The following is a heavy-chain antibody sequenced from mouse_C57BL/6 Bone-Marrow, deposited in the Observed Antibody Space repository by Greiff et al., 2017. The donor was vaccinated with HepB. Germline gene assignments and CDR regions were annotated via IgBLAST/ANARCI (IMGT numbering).Heavy chain of an antibody. J-gene: IGHJ4*01. V-gene: IGHV5-9-1*02. CDR1: GFTFSSYA. CDR3: TRGHYYGSSSMDY. Sequence: EVKLVESGEGLVKPGGSLKLSCAASGFTFSSYAMSWVRQTPEKRLEWVAYISSGGDYIYYADTVKGRFTISRDNARNTLYLQMSSLKSEDTAMYYCTRGHYYGSSSMDYWGQGTSVTVSS. D-gene: IGHD1-1*01. CDR2: ISSGGDYI.